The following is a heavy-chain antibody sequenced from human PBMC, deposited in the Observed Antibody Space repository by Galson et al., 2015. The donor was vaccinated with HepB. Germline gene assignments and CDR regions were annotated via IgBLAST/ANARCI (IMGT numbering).Heavy chain of an antibody. J-gene: IGHJ3*02. CDR3: TVTVEKYGDDAFDI. V-gene: IGHV3-73*01. CDR2: IRSKANSYAT. CDR1: GFTFSGSA. Sequence: SLRLSCAASGFTFSGSAMHWVRQASGKGLEWVGRIRSKANSYATAYAASVKGRITITRDDSKNTSYLQMNSLKTEDTAVYYCTVTVEKYGDDAFDIWGQGTMGTVSS. D-gene: IGHD4-17*01.